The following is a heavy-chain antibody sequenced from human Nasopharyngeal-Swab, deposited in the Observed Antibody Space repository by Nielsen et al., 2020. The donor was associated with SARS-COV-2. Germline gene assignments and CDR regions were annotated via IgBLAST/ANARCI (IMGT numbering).Heavy chain of an antibody. J-gene: IGHJ3*02. V-gene: IGHV4-39*07. Sequence: SETLSLTCTVSGGSISSSSYYWSWIRQPPGKGLEWIGEINHSGSTNYNPSLKSRVTISVDTSKNQFSLKLNSVTPEDTAVYYCARDSCGNLCSDAFDTWGQGTMVTVSS. CDR1: GGSISSSSYY. CDR2: INHSGST. D-gene: IGHD3-16*01. CDR3: ARDSCGNLCSDAFDT.